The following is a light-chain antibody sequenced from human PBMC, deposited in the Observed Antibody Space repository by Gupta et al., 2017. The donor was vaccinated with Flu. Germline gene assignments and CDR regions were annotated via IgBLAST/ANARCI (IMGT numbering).Light chain of an antibody. CDR2: KIS. Sequence: IVMTQTPLSSPVTLGQPASISCRSSQSLGHSDGNTYLSWLHQRPGQPPRLLIYKISNRDSGVPDRFSGSGVGTDFTLKISRVEAEDVGVYYCKQYKQFPVIFGQGTKLELK. V-gene: IGKV2-24*01. CDR1: QSLGHSDGNTY. CDR3: KQYKQFPVI. J-gene: IGKJ2*01.